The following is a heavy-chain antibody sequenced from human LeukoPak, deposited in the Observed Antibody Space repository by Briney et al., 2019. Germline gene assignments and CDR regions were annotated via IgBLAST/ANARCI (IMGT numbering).Heavy chain of an antibody. CDR3: ARDPGAGLAVSGRYYGMDV. D-gene: IGHD6-19*01. V-gene: IGHV1-69*04. CDR2: IIPILGIA. J-gene: IGHJ6*02. Sequence: SVKVSCKASGGTFSSYTISWVRQAPGQGLEWMGRIIPILGIANYAQKFQGRVTITADKSTSTAYMELSSLRSEDTAVYYCARDPGAGLAVSGRYYGMDVWGQGTTVTVSS. CDR1: GGTFSSYT.